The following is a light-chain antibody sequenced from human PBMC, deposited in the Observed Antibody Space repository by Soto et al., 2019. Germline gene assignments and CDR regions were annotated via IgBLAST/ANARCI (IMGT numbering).Light chain of an antibody. CDR2: SNN. V-gene: IGLV1-44*01. Sequence: QSVLTQPPSASGTPGQRVTISCSGGSSNMGSNTVNWYQQLPGTAPKLLIYSNNQRPSGVPDRFSGSKSGTSASLAISGLQSEDEADYYCAAWDDSLNGYVFGTGTKVTVL. CDR1: SSNMGSNT. CDR3: AAWDDSLNGYV. J-gene: IGLJ1*01.